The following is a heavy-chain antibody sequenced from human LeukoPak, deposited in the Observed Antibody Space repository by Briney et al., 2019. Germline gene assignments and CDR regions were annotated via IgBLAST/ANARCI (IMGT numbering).Heavy chain of an antibody. D-gene: IGHD2-2*01. CDR3: AKDWLVVPAAHPPNWFDP. V-gene: IGHV3-53*05. CDR2: IYSGGST. CDR1: GFTVSSNY. J-gene: IGHJ5*02. Sequence: GGSLRLSCAASGFTVSSNYMSWVRQAPGKGLEWVSVIYSGGSTYYADSVKGRFTISRDNSKNTLYLQMNSLRAEDTAVYYCAKDWLVVPAAHPPNWFDPWGQGTLVTVSS.